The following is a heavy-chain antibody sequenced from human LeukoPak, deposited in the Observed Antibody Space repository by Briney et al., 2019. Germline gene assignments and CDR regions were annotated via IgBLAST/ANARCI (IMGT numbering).Heavy chain of an antibody. J-gene: IGHJ5*02. V-gene: IGHV1-18*01. Sequence: GASVKVSCKASGYTFTSYGISWVRQAPGQGLEWMGWISAYNGNTNYAQKLQGRVTMTTDTSTSTAYMELRSLRSDDTAVYYCTRGQQWLVPPEDWFDPWGQGTLVTVSS. D-gene: IGHD6-19*01. CDR2: ISAYNGNT. CDR1: GYTFTSYG. CDR3: TRGQQWLVPPEDWFDP.